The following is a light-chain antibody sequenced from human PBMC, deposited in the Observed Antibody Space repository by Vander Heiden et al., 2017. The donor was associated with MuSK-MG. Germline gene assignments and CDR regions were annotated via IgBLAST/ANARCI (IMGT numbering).Light chain of an antibody. CDR3: SSYTSSSTLV. CDR2: DVS. Sequence: QSALTQPASVSGPPGQSNTISCTGTSSDVGGYNYVSWYQQHPGKAPMLMVYDVSNRPAVVSNRFSVSKSGNTASLTISVLQAEDEADYYYSSYTSSSTLVFGGGTKLTVL. V-gene: IGLV2-14*01. CDR1: SSDVGGYNY. J-gene: IGLJ2*01.